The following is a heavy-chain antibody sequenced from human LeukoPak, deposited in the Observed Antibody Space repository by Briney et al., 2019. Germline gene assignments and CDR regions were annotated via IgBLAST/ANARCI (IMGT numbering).Heavy chain of an antibody. CDR1: GYTFTSYF. J-gene: IGHJ5*02. V-gene: IGHV1-46*01. CDR3: ARDGLTYYYGSGSSNWFDP. CDR2: INPSGGST. Sequence: ASVKVSCKASGYTFTSYFMHRVQQAPGQGLEWMGIINPSGGSTSYAQKFQGRVTMTRDMSTSTVYMELSSLRSEDTAVYYCARDGLTYYYGSGSSNWFDPWGQGTLVTVSS. D-gene: IGHD3-10*01.